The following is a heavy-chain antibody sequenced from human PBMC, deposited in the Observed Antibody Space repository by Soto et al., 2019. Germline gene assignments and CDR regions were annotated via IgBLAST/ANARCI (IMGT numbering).Heavy chain of an antibody. Sequence: QVQLVESGGGVVQPGRSLRLSCAVSGFTFSSYAMHWVRQAPGKGLEWVAVISYDGSNKYYADSVKGRFTISRDNSKNTLYLQMNSLRAEDTAVYYCARTRIHLWLRDLDYWGQGTLVTVSS. J-gene: IGHJ4*02. CDR2: ISYDGSNK. CDR1: GFTFSSYA. D-gene: IGHD5-18*01. CDR3: ARTRIHLWLRDLDY. V-gene: IGHV3-30-3*01.